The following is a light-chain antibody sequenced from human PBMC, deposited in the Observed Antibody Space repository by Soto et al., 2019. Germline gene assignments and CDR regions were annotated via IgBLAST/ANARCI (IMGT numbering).Light chain of an antibody. CDR1: QSVSSY. CDR3: QLRP. Sequence: TLSLYKKERATLSCRASQSVSSYLAWYQQKPGQAPRLLIYDASNRATGIPARFSGSGSGTDFTLNISNLEPEDFAVYYFQLRPFG. V-gene: IGKV3-11*01. J-gene: IGKJ2*01. CDR2: DAS.